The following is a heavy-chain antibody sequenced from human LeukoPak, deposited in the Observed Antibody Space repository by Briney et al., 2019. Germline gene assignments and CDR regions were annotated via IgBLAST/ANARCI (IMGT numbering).Heavy chain of an antibody. CDR1: GFSFNTCA. J-gene: IGHJ4*02. CDR2: ISGGGRST. CDR3: ARERYFDY. V-gene: IGHV3-23*01. Sequence: GGSLRLSCAASGFSFNTCAMSWVRQAPGKGLEWVSTISGGGRSTDYADSVKGQFTISRDNSKNTLYLQMNSLRAEDTAVYYCARERYFDYWGQGTLVTVSS.